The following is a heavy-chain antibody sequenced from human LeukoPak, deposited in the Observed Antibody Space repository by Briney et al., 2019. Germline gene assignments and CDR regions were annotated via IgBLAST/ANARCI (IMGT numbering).Heavy chain of an antibody. CDR2: INHSGST. J-gene: IGHJ4*02. CDR1: GGSFSGYY. Sequence: SETLSLTCAVYGGSFSGYYWSWIRQPPGKGLEWIGEINHSGSTNYNPSLKSRVTISVDTSKNQFSLKLSSVTAADTAVYYCARGRGYYDSSGYYHRPLFDYWGQGTLVTVSS. CDR3: ARGRGYYDSSGYYHRPLFDY. D-gene: IGHD3-22*01. V-gene: IGHV4-34*01.